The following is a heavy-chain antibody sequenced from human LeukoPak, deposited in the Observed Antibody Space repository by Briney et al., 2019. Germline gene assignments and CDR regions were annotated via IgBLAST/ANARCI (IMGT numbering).Heavy chain of an antibody. V-gene: IGHV3-23*01. D-gene: IGHD1-26*01. Sequence: GGSLRLSCAASGFTFSSYAMSWVRQAPGKGLEWVSAISGSGGSTYYADSVKGQFTISRDNSKNTLYLQMNSLRAEDTAVYYCAKAVWELPYAFDIWGQGTMVTVSS. CDR3: AKAVWELPYAFDI. J-gene: IGHJ3*02. CDR1: GFTFSSYA. CDR2: ISGSGGST.